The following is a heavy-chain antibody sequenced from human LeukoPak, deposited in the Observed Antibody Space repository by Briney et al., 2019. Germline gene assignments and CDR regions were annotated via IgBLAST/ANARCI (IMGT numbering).Heavy chain of an antibody. CDR3: VSGGHMDV. J-gene: IGHJ6*03. Sequence: GGSLRLSCAASGFTFSSYVMHWGRQAPGKGLEWVAFIRYDGSNKYYADSVKGRLTISRDNSKNTLYLQMNSLRDDDTAVYYCVSGGHMDVWGKGTTVTVSS. CDR1: GFTFSSYV. D-gene: IGHD3-16*01. CDR2: IRYDGSNK. V-gene: IGHV3-30*02.